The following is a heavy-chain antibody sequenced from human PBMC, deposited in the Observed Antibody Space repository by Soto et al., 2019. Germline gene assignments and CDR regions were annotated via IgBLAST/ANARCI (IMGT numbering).Heavy chain of an antibody. CDR2: IIPIFGTA. Sequence: SVKVSCKASGGTFSSYAISWVRQAPGQGLEWMGGIIPIFGTANYAQKFQGRVTITADESTSTAYMELSSLRSEDTAVYYCARGSFSVEMATIYYHGMDVWGQGTTVTVSS. CDR1: GGTFSSYA. J-gene: IGHJ6*02. V-gene: IGHV1-69*13. D-gene: IGHD5-12*01. CDR3: ARGSFSVEMATIYYHGMDV.